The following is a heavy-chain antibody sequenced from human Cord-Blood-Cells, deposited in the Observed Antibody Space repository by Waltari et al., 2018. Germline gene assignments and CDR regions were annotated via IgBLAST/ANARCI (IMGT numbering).Heavy chain of an antibody. CDR3: ARGGGSSWYYYYGMDV. CDR1: GFTVSSNY. CDR2: IYSGGST. D-gene: IGHD6-13*01. J-gene: IGHJ6*02. V-gene: IGHV3-53*02. Sequence: EVQLVETGGGLIQPGGSLRLSCSASGFTVSSNYLHWVPQAPGKGLEWVSVIYSGGSTYYADSVKGRFTISRDNSKNTLYLQMNSLRVEDTAVYYCARGGGSSWYYYYGMDVWGQGTTVTVSS.